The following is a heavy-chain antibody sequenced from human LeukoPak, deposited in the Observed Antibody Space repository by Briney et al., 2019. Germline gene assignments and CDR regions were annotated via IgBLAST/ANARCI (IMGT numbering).Heavy chain of an antibody. CDR3: ARHLSHSLAQFARSFWFDP. J-gene: IGHJ5*02. CDR1: GGSINGND. Sequence: SETLSLTWIVSGGSINGNDWSWFRQPAGKGLEWIGHMNTSGHTNYNSSLMSQVTMSVDTSKNKFSLRQNSVTAADTGVDYCARHLSHSLAQFARSFWFDPWGQGTLVTVSS. D-gene: IGHD3-16*02. CDR2: MNTSGHT. V-gene: IGHV4-4*07.